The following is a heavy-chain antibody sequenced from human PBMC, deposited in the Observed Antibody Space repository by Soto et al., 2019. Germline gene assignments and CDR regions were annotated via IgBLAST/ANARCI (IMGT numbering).Heavy chain of an antibody. D-gene: IGHD3-22*01. Sequence: SETLSLTCTVSDGSISNFYWSWIRQPPGKGLEWIGYISSSGNTNYNPSLKSRVSISVDTSKNQFSLNLTSVTAADTAVYYCARAPMVLTRSYFDSWGQGTPVTVSS. J-gene: IGHJ4*02. CDR1: DGSISNFY. V-gene: IGHV4-59*01. CDR3: ARAPMVLTRSYFDS. CDR2: ISSSGNT.